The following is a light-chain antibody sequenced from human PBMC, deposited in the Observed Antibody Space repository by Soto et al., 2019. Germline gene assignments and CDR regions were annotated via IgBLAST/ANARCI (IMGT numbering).Light chain of an antibody. Sequence: QSVLTQPASVSGSPGQSITISCTGTSSDVGRYNLVSWYQQHPGKAPKLMIYEGSKRPSGVSNRFSGSKSGNTAYLTISGRQAEDEADYYCCSYAGSSTHVVFGGGTKLTVL. CDR1: SSDVGRYNL. V-gene: IGLV2-23*01. CDR3: CSYAGSSTHVV. CDR2: EGS. J-gene: IGLJ2*01.